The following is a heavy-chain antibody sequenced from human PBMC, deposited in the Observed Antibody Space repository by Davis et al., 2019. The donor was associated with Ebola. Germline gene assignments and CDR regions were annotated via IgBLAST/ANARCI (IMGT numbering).Heavy chain of an antibody. V-gene: IGHV3-33*01. CDR3: ARDICPTGDGHFDF. J-gene: IGHJ2*01. CDR2: IWFDGSNQ. D-gene: IGHD7-27*01. CDR1: GFTFSSYG. Sequence: PGGSLRLSCAVSGFTFSSYGINWVRQAPGKRLEWVALIWFDGSNQQYVDSVQGRFTISRDNSKNTVVLQMNGLSAEDTAVYYCARDICPTGDGHFDFWGRGTLVTVSS.